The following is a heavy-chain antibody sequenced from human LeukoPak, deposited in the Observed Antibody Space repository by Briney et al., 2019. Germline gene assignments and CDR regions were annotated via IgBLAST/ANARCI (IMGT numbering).Heavy chain of an antibody. J-gene: IGHJ4*02. Sequence: GGSLRLSCAASGFTVSSNYMNWVRQAPRKRLEWLASTSSGGGVNFYADAVKGRFSISRDNGENSVYLQMNSLRAEDTAIYYCARDLGARGYWGQGTLVTVSS. CDR1: GFTVSSNY. CDR2: TSSGGGVN. V-gene: IGHV3-21*01. D-gene: IGHD3-16*01. CDR3: ARDLGARGY.